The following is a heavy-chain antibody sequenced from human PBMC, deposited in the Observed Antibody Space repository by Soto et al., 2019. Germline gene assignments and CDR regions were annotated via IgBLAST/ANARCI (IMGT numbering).Heavy chain of an antibody. J-gene: IGHJ4*02. CDR1: GFTFSTYW. CDR2: INTDGSGT. V-gene: IGHV3-74*01. CDR3: AGPKVGGFDR. D-gene: IGHD3-16*01. Sequence: EVQLVESGGGLVQPGGSLRLSCAASGFTFSTYWMHWVRQVAGKGLEWVSHINTDGSGTSYADSVKGRFTISRDNAKNTLYLQLDNLAVEDTALYPCAGPKVGGFDRWGQGTLVTVSS.